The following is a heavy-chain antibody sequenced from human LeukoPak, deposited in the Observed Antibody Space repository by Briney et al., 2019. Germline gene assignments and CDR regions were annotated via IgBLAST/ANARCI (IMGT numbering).Heavy chain of an antibody. CDR1: GGTFSSHA. V-gene: IGHV1-69*04. CDR3: ARENSNYEYYYGMDV. CDR2: IIPIFGIA. D-gene: IGHD4-11*01. J-gene: IGHJ6*02. Sequence: ASVKVSCKASGGTFSSHAISWVRQAPGQGLEWMGRIIPIFGIANYAQKFQGRVTITADKSTSTAYMELSSLRSEDTAVYYCARENSNYEYYYGMDVWGQGTTVTVSS.